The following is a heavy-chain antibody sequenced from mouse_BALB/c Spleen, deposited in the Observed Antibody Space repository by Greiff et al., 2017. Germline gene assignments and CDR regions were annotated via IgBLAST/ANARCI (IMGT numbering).Heavy chain of an antibody. V-gene: IGHV5-6-2*01. J-gene: IGHJ2*01. CDR3: ARRGDGYPFDY. Sequence: EVKLVESGGGLVKLGGSLKLSCAASGFTFSSYYMSWVRQTPEKRLELVAAINSNGGSTYYPDTVKGRFTISRDNAKNTLYLQMSSLKSEDTALYYCARRGDGYPFDYWGQGTTLTVSS. D-gene: IGHD2-3*01. CDR1: GFTFSSYY. CDR2: INSNGGST.